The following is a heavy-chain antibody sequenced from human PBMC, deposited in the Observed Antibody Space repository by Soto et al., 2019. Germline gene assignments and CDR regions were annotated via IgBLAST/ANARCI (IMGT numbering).Heavy chain of an antibody. CDR2: ISAYNGNT. J-gene: IGHJ6*02. CDR3: RSYYYYGMDV. Sequence: ASVKVSCKASGYTFTSYCISWVRQAPGQGLERMGWISAYNGNTNYAQKLQGRVTMTTDTSTSTAYMELRSLRSDDTAVYYCRSYYYYGMDVWGQGTTVTVSS. D-gene: IGHD6-6*01. CDR1: GYTFTSYC. V-gene: IGHV1-18*01.